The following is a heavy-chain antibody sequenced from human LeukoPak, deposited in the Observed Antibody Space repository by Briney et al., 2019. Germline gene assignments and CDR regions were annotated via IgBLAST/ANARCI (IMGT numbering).Heavy chain of an antibody. CDR3: ARSKYSGSYKEFDY. V-gene: IGHV4-59*01. CDR2: IYYSGST. D-gene: IGHD1-26*01. CDR1: GGSISSYY. J-gene: IGHJ4*02. Sequence: SETLSLTCTVSGGSISSYYWIWLRQPPGKGLEWLGYIYYSGSTNYNTSLKSRVTISVDTSKNQFSLKLSYVTAEDTAVYYCARSKYSGSYKEFDYWGQGTLVTVSS.